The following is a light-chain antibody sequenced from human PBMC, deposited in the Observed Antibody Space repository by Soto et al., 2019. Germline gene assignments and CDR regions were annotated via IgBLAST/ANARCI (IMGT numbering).Light chain of an antibody. V-gene: IGKV3-15*01. CDR3: QHYNNWPYT. CDR2: GAS. J-gene: IGKJ2*01. CDR1: QSVSSN. Sequence: EIVMTQSPATLSVSPGERATLSCRASQSVSSNLAWYQQKPDQAPRLLIYGASTRATGIPARFSGSGSGTEFTLTISILQSEDFAVYYCQHYNNWPYTFGQGTKLEIK.